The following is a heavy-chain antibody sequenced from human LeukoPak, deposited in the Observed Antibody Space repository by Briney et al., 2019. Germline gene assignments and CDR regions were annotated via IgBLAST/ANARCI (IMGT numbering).Heavy chain of an antibody. CDR1: GYTFTSYY. J-gene: IGHJ5*02. D-gene: IGHD6-19*01. Sequence: ASVKVSCKASGYTFTSYYMHWVRQAPGQGLEWMGGIIPIFGTANYAQKFQGRVTITADESTSTAYMELSSLRSEDTAVYYCARDKFRGWMEFEAWFDPWGQGTLVTVSS. CDR2: IIPIFGTA. CDR3: ARDKFRGWMEFEAWFDP. V-gene: IGHV1-69*13.